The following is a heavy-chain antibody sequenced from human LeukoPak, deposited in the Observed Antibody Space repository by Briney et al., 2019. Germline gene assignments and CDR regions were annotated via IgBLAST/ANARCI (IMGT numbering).Heavy chain of an antibody. D-gene: IGHD3-16*01. CDR2: FSANSGNT. J-gene: IGHJ4*02. Sequence: GASVKVSCKSSGYSFRRNGISWVRQAPGQGLEWMAWFSANSGNTNYAQNFQGRVTLTTDTSTSTAYMELRSLRSDDTAVYYCARDVNYAFDYWGQGTLVTVSS. V-gene: IGHV1-18*01. CDR3: ARDVNYAFDY. CDR1: GYSFRRNG.